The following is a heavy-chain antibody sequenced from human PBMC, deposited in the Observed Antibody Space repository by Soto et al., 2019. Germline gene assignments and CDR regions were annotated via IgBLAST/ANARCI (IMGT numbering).Heavy chain of an antibody. CDR3: ASAGYWSYYYYSRDV. CDR2: IWYDGSNK. Sequence: QVQLVESGGGVVQPGRSLRLSCAASGSTFSSYGMHWVRQAPGKGLEWVAVIWYDGSNKYYADSVKGRFTISRDNSKNTLDLRMNSMRAEDTGVYYCASAGYWSYYYYSRDVWGKGRTVSDSS. V-gene: IGHV3-33*01. D-gene: IGHD2-8*02. CDR1: GSTFSSYG. J-gene: IGHJ6*03.